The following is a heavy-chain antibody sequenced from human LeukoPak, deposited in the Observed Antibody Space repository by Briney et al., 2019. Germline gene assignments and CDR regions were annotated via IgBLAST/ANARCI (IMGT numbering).Heavy chain of an antibody. D-gene: IGHD6-6*01. J-gene: IGHJ4*02. CDR3: ARGPNSNWSGLDF. CDR1: GFSFSGHW. CDR2: ISPTGSTT. Sequence: GGSLRLSCTASGFSFSGHWMHWARQLPGKGLVWVSRISPTGSTTSYADSVKGRFTVYRDNAKNTLYLQVNNLRAEDTAVYYCARGPNSNWSGLDFWGQGTLLTVSS. V-gene: IGHV3-74*01.